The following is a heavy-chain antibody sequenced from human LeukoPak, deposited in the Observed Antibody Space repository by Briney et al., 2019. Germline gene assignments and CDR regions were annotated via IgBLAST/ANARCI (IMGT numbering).Heavy chain of an antibody. CDR3: ARGDRAAAAFDS. Sequence: GVSLRLYCAASGVTVSSNYMNWGRQGPWFALQWVSVIYSGGRTYYTDSVKGRFTISRDNSKNTLYLQMNSLRAEDTAVYYCARGDRAAAAFDSWGQGTLVSVSS. J-gene: IGHJ4*02. CDR2: IYSGGRT. CDR1: GVTVSSNY. V-gene: IGHV3-53*01. D-gene: IGHD6-13*01.